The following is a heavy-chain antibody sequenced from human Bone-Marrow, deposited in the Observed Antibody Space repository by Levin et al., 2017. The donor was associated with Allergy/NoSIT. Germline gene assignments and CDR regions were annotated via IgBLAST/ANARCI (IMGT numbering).Heavy chain of an antibody. D-gene: IGHD2-2*01. CDR1: GFTFSNYW. J-gene: IGHJ4*02. Sequence: SCAASGFTFSNYWIHWVRQAPGKGLVWVSHINSDGSNTNYADSVKGRFTISRDNAKNTLYLQMNSLRDEDTAVYYCARGGCSSTSCLDNWGQGTLVTVSP. CDR2: INSDGSNT. V-gene: IGHV3-74*01. CDR3: ARGGCSSTSCLDN.